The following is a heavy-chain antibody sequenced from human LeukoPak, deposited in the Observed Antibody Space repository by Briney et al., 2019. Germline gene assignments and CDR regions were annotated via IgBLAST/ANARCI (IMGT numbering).Heavy chain of an antibody. Sequence: PGGSLRLSCAASGFTFSSYSMNWVRQAPGKGLEWVSVIYTGGSTYYANSVKGRFTISRDNSKNTLYLQINSLRAEDTAVYYCARDRHYYGMDVWGQGTTVTVSS. V-gene: IGHV3-66*01. CDR3: ARDRHYYGMDV. J-gene: IGHJ6*02. CDR1: GFTFSSYS. CDR2: IYTGGST.